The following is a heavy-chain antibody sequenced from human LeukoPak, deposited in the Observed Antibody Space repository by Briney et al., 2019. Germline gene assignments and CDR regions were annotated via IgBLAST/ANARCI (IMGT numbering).Heavy chain of an antibody. J-gene: IGHJ4*02. V-gene: IGHV3-23*01. CDR3: AHRTGFDY. Sequence: GGSLRLSCAASGFPFSSYDMSWVRQAPGKGLERVSTISGNSGSTYYADSVKGRFTISRDNSKNTLFLQMNSLRADDTAVYYCAHRTGFDYWGQGTLVTVSS. CDR2: ISGNSGST. D-gene: IGHD3/OR15-3a*01. CDR1: GFPFSSYD.